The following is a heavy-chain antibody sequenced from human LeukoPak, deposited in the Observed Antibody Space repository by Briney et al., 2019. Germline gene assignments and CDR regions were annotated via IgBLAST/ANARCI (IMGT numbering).Heavy chain of an antibody. Sequence: GASVNVSCKVSGYTLTELSMHWVRQAPGKGLEWMGSFDPEDGETIYAQKFQGRVTMTEDTSTDTAYMELSSLRSDDTAVYYCARDRRGYRYGYVDYWGQGTLVTVSS. J-gene: IGHJ4*02. CDR1: GYTLTELS. V-gene: IGHV1-24*01. D-gene: IGHD5-18*01. CDR2: FDPEDGET. CDR3: ARDRRGYRYGYVDY.